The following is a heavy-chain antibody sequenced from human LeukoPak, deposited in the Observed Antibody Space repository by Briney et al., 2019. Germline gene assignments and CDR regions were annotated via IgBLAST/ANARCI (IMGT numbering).Heavy chain of an antibody. D-gene: IGHD3-10*01. V-gene: IGHV4-39*01. J-gene: IGHJ5*02. Sequence: PSETLSLTCTVSGGSISSSSYYWGWIRQPPGTGLEWIGSIYYSGSTYYNPSLKSRVTISVDTSKNQFSLKLSSVTAADTAVYYCARQSMVRGVIGGGWFDPWGQGTLVTVSS. CDR3: ARQSMVRGVIGGGWFDP. CDR2: IYYSGST. CDR1: GGSISSSSYY.